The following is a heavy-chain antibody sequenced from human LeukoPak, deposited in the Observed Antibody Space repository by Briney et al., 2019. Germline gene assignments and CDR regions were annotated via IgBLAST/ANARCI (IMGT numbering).Heavy chain of an antibody. CDR3: ARVGRSSWEFDY. Sequence: SETLSLTCAVYGGSFSGYYWSWIRQPPGKGLEWIGEINHSGSTNYNPSLKSRVTISVDTSKNQFSLKLSSVTAADTAVYYCARVGRSSWEFDYWGQGTLVTVSS. CDR2: INHSGST. J-gene: IGHJ4*02. CDR1: GGSFSGYY. V-gene: IGHV4-34*01. D-gene: IGHD6-13*01.